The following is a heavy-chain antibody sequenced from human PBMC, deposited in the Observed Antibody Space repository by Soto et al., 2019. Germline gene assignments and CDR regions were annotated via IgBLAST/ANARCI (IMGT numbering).Heavy chain of an antibody. CDR3: DGYCSGGSCYSGGAFDI. D-gene: IGHD2-15*01. V-gene: IGHV4-30-4*01. J-gene: IGHJ3*02. Sequence: SETLSLTCTVSGGSISSGDYYWSRIRQPPGKGLEWIGYIYYSGSTYYNPSLKSRVTISVDTSKNQFSLKLSSVTAADTAVYYCDGYCSGGSCYSGGAFDIWGQGTMVTVSS. CDR2: IYYSGST. CDR1: GGSISSGDYY.